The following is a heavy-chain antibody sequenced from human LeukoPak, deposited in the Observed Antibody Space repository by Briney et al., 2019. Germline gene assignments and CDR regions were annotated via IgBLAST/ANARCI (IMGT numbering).Heavy chain of an antibody. CDR1: GFTFSDYY. V-gene: IGHV3-11*01. J-gene: IGHJ4*02. Sequence: GGSLRLSCAASGFTFSDYYMSWIRQPPGEGLEWLSYITTTGGTIFYADSVKGRFTISRDNAKNSLYLQMNSLRADDTAVYYCAREKLYGDPEWTVDYWGQGTLVTVSS. CDR3: AREKLYGDPEWTVDY. CDR2: ITTTGGTI. D-gene: IGHD4-17*01.